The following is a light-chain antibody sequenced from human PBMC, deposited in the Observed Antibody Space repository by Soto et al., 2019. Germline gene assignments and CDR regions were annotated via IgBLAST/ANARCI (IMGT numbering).Light chain of an antibody. CDR1: SSDVGGYNY. J-gene: IGLJ1*01. V-gene: IGLV2-14*01. CDR3: SSYTSSSTYV. Sequence: QSALTQPACVSGSPGQSITISCTGTSSDVGGYNYVSWYQQHPGKAPKLMIYEVSNRPSGVSNRFSGSKSGNTASLTISGLKAEDEADYYCSSYTSSSTYVFGTGTKVTVL. CDR2: EVS.